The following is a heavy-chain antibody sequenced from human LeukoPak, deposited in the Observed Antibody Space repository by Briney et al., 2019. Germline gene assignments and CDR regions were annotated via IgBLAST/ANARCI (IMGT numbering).Heavy chain of an antibody. J-gene: IGHJ4*02. CDR2: IHTSGST. CDR3: AKVIGIVVPTALDY. D-gene: IGHD2-2*01. Sequence: SETLSLTCAVSGDSINNNNYYWTWIRQPAGKGLEWIGRIHTSGSTNYNPSLKSRATISVDTSKNQLSLKLSSVTAADTAVYYCAKVIGIVVPTALDYWGQGTLVTVSS. V-gene: IGHV4-61*02. CDR1: GDSINNNNYY.